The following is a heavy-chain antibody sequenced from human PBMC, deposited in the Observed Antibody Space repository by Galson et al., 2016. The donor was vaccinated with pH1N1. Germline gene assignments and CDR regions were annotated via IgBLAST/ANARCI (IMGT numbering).Heavy chain of an antibody. CDR3: ARAEYYGSVSYSVRYFGMDV. D-gene: IGHD3-10*01. V-gene: IGHV3-33*01. CDR1: GFTFSSYG. Sequence: SLRLSCAASGFTFSSYGMHWVRQAPGKGLEWEAVIWYDGSNKYYADSVKVRFTISRDNSKNQLYLRMNSLRAEDTAVYYCARAEYYGSVSYSVRYFGMDVWRQGPTVTVSS. CDR2: IWYDGSNK. J-gene: IGHJ6*02.